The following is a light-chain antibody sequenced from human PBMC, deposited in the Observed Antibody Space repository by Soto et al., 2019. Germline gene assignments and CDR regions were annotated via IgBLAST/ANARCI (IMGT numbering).Light chain of an antibody. CDR2: ATS. J-gene: IGKJ5*01. V-gene: IGKV1-12*01. CDR1: QSISSW. CDR3: QQANSFPIT. Sequence: DIQMTQSTSTLSASVGDRVTITCRASQSISSWLAWYQQKPGKAPKLLIYATSSLQSGVPSRFSGSGSGTDFTLTISSLQPEDFATYYCQQANSFPITFGQGTRLEIK.